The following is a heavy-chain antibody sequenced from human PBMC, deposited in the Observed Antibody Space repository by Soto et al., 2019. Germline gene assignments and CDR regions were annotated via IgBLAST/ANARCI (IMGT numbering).Heavy chain of an antibody. V-gene: IGHV3-30*03. CDR2: ILYDGSEK. CDR3: VTDPEYSTWSLEHRYVY. J-gene: IGHJ4*01. Sequence: HPGCPQRLSCAASISTFSSYGMRWVRKAPGKGLEWVAVILYDGSEKWFADSVKGRFTISRDNSKNTLYLQMNSLRAEDTAMYYCVTDPEYSTWSLEHRYVYCGHRPPVT. D-gene: IGHD6-6*01. CDR1: ISTFSSYG.